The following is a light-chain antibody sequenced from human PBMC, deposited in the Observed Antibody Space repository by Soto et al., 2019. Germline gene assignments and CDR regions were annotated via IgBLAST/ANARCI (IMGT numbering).Light chain of an antibody. V-gene: IGKV3-15*01. CDR1: QSVTYN. Sequence: EIVMTQSPATLSVSPGETATLSCRASQSVTYNLAWYQQKPGQGPRLLIYGAFTRAPGIPARFSGSGSGTELTLTISSPQSEDFAVYYCQQYKNWPPLTFGGGTKVEIK. J-gene: IGKJ4*01. CDR2: GAF. CDR3: QQYKNWPPLT.